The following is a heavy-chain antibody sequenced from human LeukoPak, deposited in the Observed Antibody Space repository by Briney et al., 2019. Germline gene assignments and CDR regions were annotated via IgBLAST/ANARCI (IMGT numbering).Heavy chain of an antibody. V-gene: IGHV3-21*01. J-gene: IGHJ3*02. CDR1: GFTFSSYS. CDR3: ARDFCSRASCYPGDAFDI. Sequence: GGSLRLSCAASGFTFSSYSMNWVRQALGKGLEWVSSISSSSSYIYYADSVKGRFTISRDNAKNSLYLQMNSLRAEDTAVYYCARDFCSRASCYPGDAFDIWGQGTMITVSS. D-gene: IGHD2-2*01. CDR2: ISSSSSYI.